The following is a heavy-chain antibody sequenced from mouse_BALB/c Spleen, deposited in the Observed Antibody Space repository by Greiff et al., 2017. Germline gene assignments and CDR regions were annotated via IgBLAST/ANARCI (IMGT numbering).Heavy chain of an antibody. CDR2: INPSTGYT. J-gene: IGHJ2*01. D-gene: IGHD1-1*01. CDR3: ARYGGDY. V-gene: IGHV1-7*01. Sequence: QVHVKQSGAELAKPGASVKMSCKASGYTFTSYWMHWVKQRPGQGLEWIGYINPSTGYTEYNQKFKDKATLTADKSSSTAYMQLSSLTSEDSAVYYCARYGGDYWGQGTTLTVSS. CDR1: GYTFTSYW.